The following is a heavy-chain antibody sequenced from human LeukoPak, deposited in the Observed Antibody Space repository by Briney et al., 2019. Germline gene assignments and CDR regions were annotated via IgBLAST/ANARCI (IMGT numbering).Heavy chain of an antibody. Sequence: SETLSLTCTVSGGSISSSSYYWGWIRQPPGKGLEWIGSIYYSGSTYYNPSLKSRVTISVDTSKNQFSLKLSSVTAADTAVYYCARDCVTDYYYGMDVWGQGTTVTVSS. CDR3: ARDCVTDYYYGMDV. D-gene: IGHD2-21*01. J-gene: IGHJ6*02. V-gene: IGHV4-39*02. CDR2: IYYSGST. CDR1: GGSISSSSYY.